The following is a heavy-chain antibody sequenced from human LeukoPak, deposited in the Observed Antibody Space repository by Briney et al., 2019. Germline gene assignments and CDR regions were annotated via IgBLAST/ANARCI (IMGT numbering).Heavy chain of an antibody. CDR2: INHSGST. V-gene: IGHV4-34*01. CDR3: ARAPGSGYYFSRYNWFDP. CDR1: GGSFRGYS. Sequence: PETLSLTCAVYGGSFRGYSWSWIRQPPGKGLEWIGEINHSGSTNYNPSLKSRVTISVDTSKNQFSLKLSSVTAADTAVYYCARAPGSGYYFSRYNWFDPWGQGTLVTVSS. D-gene: IGHD3-22*01. J-gene: IGHJ5*02.